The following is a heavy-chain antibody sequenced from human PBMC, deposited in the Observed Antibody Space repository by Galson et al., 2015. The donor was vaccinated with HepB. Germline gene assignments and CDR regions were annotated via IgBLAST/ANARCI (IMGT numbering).Heavy chain of an antibody. V-gene: IGHV2-5*02. CDR1: GFSLSPSGVG. D-gene: IGHD6-6*01. CDR2: IYWDDDR. J-gene: IGHJ3*02. Sequence: PALVKPTQTLTLTCTFSGFSLSPSGVGVGWIRQPPGKALEWLALIYWDDDRRYNPSLRSRLTITKDTSENQVVLTMTNMDPVDTATYYCAQMHHSRYYSSSVGAFDIWGQGTIVTVSS. CDR3: AQMHHSRYYSSSVGAFDI.